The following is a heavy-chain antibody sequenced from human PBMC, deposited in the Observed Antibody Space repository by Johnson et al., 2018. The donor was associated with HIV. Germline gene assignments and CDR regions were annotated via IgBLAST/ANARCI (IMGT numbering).Heavy chain of an antibody. CDR1: GFTFSTYG. Sequence: QVQLVESGGGVVQPGGSLRLSCAASGFTFSTYGMHWVRQAPGKGLEWVAFIRSDGSNRYYADSVKGRFTISRDNSKNTLYLQMTSLRAEDTAVYYCAKLLVDTIMEEHDAFDIWGQGTMVTVSS. CDR2: IRSDGSNR. V-gene: IGHV3-30*02. D-gene: IGHD5-18*01. CDR3: AKLLVDTIMEEHDAFDI. J-gene: IGHJ3*02.